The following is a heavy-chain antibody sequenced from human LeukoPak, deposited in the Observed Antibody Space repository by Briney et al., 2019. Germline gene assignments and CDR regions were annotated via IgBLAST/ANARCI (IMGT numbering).Heavy chain of an antibody. J-gene: IGHJ3*02. D-gene: IGHD3-22*01. CDR3: ARGVYYDSSGYYHDAFDI. Sequence: GGSLRLSCAASGFTFSSYSMNWVRQAPGKGLEWVSSISSSSSYIYYADSVKGRFTISRDNAKNSLYLQMNSLRAEDTAVYYCARGVYYDSSGYYHDAFDIWGQGTMVTVSS. V-gene: IGHV3-21*01. CDR2: ISSSSSYI. CDR1: GFTFSSYS.